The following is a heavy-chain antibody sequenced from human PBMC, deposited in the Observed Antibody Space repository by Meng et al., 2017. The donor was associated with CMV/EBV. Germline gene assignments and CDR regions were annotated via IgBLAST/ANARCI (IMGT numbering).Heavy chain of an antibody. J-gene: IGHJ3*02. CDR3: ARDQPGDGYNEGAFDI. D-gene: IGHD5-24*01. CDR2: IYSGGST. Sequence: GESLKISCAASGFTVSSNYMSWVRQAPGKGLEWVSVIYSGGSTYYADSVKGRFTISRDNSKNTLYLQMNSLRAEDTAVYYCARDQPGDGYNEGAFDIWGQGTMVNVSS. CDR1: GFTVSSNY. V-gene: IGHV3-53*01.